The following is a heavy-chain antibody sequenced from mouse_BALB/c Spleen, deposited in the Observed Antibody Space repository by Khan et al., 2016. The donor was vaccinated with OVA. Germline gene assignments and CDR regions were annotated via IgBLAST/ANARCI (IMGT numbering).Heavy chain of an antibody. V-gene: IGHV1-7*01. CDR1: GYTFTSYW. CDR2: INPSTGYT. CDR3: ANHGSSSARLTY. Sequence: QVQLKQSGAELAKPGASVKMSCKASGYTFTSYWMHWVKQRPGQGLEWIGYINPSTGYTEYNQRFKDKATLTADKSSSTAYMQLSSLTSEESAVYYCANHGSSSARLTYWGQGTLVTVSA. J-gene: IGHJ3*01. D-gene: IGHD1-1*01.